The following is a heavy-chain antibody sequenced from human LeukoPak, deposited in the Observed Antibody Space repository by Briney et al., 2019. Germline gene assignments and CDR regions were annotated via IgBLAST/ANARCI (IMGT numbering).Heavy chain of an antibody. CDR2: INHSGST. V-gene: IGHV4-34*01. J-gene: IGHJ4*02. D-gene: IGHD5-18*01. CDR1: GGSFSGYY. CDR3: ARGGYSYGYFDY. Sequence: SETLPLTCAVYGGSFSGYYWSWIRQPPGKGLEWIGEINHSGSTNYNPSLKSRVTISVDTSKNQFSLKLSSVTAADTAVYYCARGGYSYGYFDYWGQGTLVTVSS.